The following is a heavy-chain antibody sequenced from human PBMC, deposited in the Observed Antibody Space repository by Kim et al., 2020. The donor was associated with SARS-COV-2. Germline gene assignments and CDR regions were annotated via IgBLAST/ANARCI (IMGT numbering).Heavy chain of an antibody. V-gene: IGHV7-4-1*02. CDR3: ARLGRDFWSGRVGYYYYGMDV. J-gene: IGHJ6*02. D-gene: IGHD3-3*01. CDR1: GYTFTSYA. CDR2: INTNTGNP. Sequence: ASVKVSCKASGYTFTSYAMNWVRQAPGQGLEWMGWINTNTGNPTYAQGFTGRFVFSLDTSVSTAYLQISSLKAEDTAVYYCARLGRDFWSGRVGYYYYGMDVWGQGTTVTVSS.